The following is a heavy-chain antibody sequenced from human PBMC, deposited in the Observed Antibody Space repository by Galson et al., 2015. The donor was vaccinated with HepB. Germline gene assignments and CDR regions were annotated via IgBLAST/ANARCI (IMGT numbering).Heavy chain of an antibody. D-gene: IGHD3-10*01. J-gene: IGHJ6*02. CDR1: GDSVSSNSAA. V-gene: IGHV6-1*01. CDR2: TYYRSKWYN. Sequence: CAISGDSVSSNSAAWNWIRQSPSRGLEWLGRTYYRSKWYNDYAVSVKSRITINPDTSKNQFSLQLNSVTPEDTAVYYCARDSSGGSMVRGVRPYYYYGMDVWGQGTTVTVSS. CDR3: ARDSSGGSMVRGVRPYYYYGMDV.